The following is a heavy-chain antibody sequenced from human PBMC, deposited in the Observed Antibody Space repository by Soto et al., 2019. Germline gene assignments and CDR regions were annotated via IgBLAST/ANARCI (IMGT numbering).Heavy chain of an antibody. CDR1: GGSMSDRY. J-gene: IGHJ4*02. V-gene: IGHV4-59*08. CDR2: IYHTGTT. CDR3: ASRPYLLTGHSDY. Sequence: SETLSLTCNVSGGSMSDRYWTWIRQAPGKGLEWIGYIYHTGTTNYNPSLKSRVAISLDTSKNQFSLILSSVTAADTAVYFCASRPYLLTGHSDYWGQGTRVTVSS. D-gene: IGHD3-9*01.